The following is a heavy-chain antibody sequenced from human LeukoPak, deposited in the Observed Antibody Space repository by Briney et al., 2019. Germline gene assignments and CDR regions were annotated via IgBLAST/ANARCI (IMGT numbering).Heavy chain of an antibody. Sequence: SETLSLTCTVSGGSISSSSYYWGWIRQPPGKGLEWIGSIYYSGSAYYNPSLKSRVTISVDTSKNQFSLKLTSVTAADTAVYYCARVYYSNSYDYWYFDLWGRGTLVTVSS. CDR2: IYYSGSA. V-gene: IGHV4-39*07. D-gene: IGHD6-13*01. J-gene: IGHJ2*01. CDR3: ARVYYSNSYDYWYFDL. CDR1: GGSISSSSYY.